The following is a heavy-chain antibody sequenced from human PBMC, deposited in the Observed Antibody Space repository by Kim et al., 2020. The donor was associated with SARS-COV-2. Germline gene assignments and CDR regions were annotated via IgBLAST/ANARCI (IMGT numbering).Heavy chain of an antibody. D-gene: IGHD3-16*01. CDR3: ARRGGTFEY. V-gene: IGHV3-7*03. CDR2: SEE. Sequence: SEENYVDAGEGRFTISRDNAKNTLYLQMNCLRAEDTAVYYCARRGGTFEYWGQGTLVTVSS. J-gene: IGHJ4*02.